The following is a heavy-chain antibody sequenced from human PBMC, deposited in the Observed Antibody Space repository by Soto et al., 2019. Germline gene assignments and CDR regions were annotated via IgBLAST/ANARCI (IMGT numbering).Heavy chain of an antibody. CDR3: ARVGITMVRGVTPYYYYGMDV. CDR2: IYYSGST. V-gene: IGHV4-59*01. D-gene: IGHD3-10*01. Sequence: PSETLSLTCNVSGSPISSYYWSWFRQPPGKGLEWIGYIYYSGSTNYNPSLKSRVTISVDTSKNQFSLKLSSVTAADTAVYYCARVGITMVRGVTPYYYYGMDVWGQGTTVTVSS. J-gene: IGHJ6*02. CDR1: GSPISSYY.